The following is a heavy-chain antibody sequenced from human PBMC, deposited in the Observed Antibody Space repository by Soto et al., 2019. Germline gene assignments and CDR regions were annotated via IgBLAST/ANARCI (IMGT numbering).Heavy chain of an antibody. Sequence: QVQLQESGPGLVKPSQTLSLTSTVSGDSMGSGDYYWTWIRQPPGKGLEWIGYIYYIGTTFYNPSLASRVNISIDTFKNHFSMRLTSVTAADTAVYYCSRGSTYYGFLTWGQGTLVTVSS. CDR2: IYYIGTT. CDR1: GDSMGSGDYY. V-gene: IGHV4-30-4*01. CDR3: SRGSTYYGFLT. D-gene: IGHD3-10*01. J-gene: IGHJ5*02.